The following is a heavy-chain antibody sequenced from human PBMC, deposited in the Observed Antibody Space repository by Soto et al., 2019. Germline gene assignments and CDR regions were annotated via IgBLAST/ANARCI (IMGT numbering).Heavy chain of an antibody. D-gene: IGHD6-6*01. J-gene: IGHJ4*02. CDR3: ARHSSPSRFDY. CDR1: GGSISSSNW. V-gene: IGHV4-4*02. CDR2: INHSGST. Sequence: PSETLSLTCAVSGGSISSSNWWSCVRQPPGKGLEWIGEINHSGSTNYNPSLKSRVTISVDTSKNQFSLKLSSVTAADTAVYYCARHSSPSRFDYWGQGTLVTVSS.